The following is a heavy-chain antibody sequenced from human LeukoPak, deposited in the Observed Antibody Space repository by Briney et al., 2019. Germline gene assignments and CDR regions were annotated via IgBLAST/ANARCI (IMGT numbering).Heavy chain of an antibody. D-gene: IGHD5-18*01. J-gene: IGHJ4*02. V-gene: IGHV3-9*03. CDR1: GFTFDDYA. CDR2: ISRNSGSI. CDR3: AKDMDTAMASGGLFDY. Sequence: GGSLRLSCAAFGFTFDDYAMHWVRQAPGKGLEWVSGISRNSGSIGYADSVKGRFTISRDNAKNSLYLQMNSLRAEDMALYYCAKDMDTAMASGGLFDYWGQGTLVTVSS.